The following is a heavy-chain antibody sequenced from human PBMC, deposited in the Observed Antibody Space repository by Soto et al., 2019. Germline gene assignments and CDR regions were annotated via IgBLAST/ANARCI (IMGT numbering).Heavy chain of an antibody. CDR1: GFTFSSYD. Sequence: GGSLRLSCAASGFTFSSYDMTWVRQAPGKGLEWVSFSSATGAGTYYADSVKGRFTISRDNSKNTLYLQMTSLRADDTAVYYCAKDRRAGGNYGFYSDFWGQGALVTVSS. CDR3: AKDRRAGGNYGFYSDF. J-gene: IGHJ4*02. CDR2: SSATGAGT. D-gene: IGHD1-7*01. V-gene: IGHV3-23*01.